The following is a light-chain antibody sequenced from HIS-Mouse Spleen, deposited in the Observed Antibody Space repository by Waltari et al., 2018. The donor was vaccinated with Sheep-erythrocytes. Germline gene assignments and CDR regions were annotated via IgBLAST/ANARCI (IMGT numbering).Light chain of an antibody. V-gene: IGLV2-23*01. CDR2: EGS. CDR3: CSYAGSSTPWV. Sequence: QSALTQPASVSGSPGQSITISCTGTSSDVGSYNLVSWYQQHPGKAPKLMIYEGSKRPSGFSNRLSGSKSGKTASLTISGLQAEDEADYYCCSYAGSSTPWVFGGGTKLTVL. CDR1: SSDVGSYNL. J-gene: IGLJ3*02.